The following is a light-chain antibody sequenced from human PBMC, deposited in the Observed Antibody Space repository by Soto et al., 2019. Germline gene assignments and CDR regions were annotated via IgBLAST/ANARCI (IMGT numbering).Light chain of an antibody. CDR3: MQGTQSPWT. CDR2: KIS. J-gene: IGKJ1*01. V-gene: IGKV2-24*01. CDR1: QSLVHSDGNTS. Sequence: DIVMTQTPLSSPVTLGQPASISCRSRQSLVHSDGNTSLSWLHQRPGQPPRLLIYKISDRFSEVTDRFRGSGEGTDVTMRISRVEAEDVGVYYCMQGTQSPWTFGQGTKVEIK.